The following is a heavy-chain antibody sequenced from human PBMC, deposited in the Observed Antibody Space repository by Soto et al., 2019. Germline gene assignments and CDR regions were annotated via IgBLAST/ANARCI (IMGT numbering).Heavy chain of an antibody. D-gene: IGHD4-4*01. V-gene: IGHV1-69*12. CDR1: GGTFSSYA. J-gene: IGHJ6*02. Sequence: QVQLVQSGAEVKKPGSSVKVSCKASGGTFSSYAISWVRQAPGQGLEWMGGIIPIFGTANYAQKFQGRVTITADESTSTAYMELSSPRSEDTAVYYCTRTTTVTTGYYYGMDVWGQGTTVTVSS. CDR2: IIPIFGTA. CDR3: TRTTTVTTGYYYGMDV.